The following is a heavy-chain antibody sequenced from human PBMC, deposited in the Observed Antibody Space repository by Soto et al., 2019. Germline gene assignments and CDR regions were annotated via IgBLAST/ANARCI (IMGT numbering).Heavy chain of an antibody. J-gene: IGHJ4*02. CDR1: GGAFRRYS. Sequence: SVKVSCKASGGAFRRYSVSWVRQAPGQGLEWIGGVVPVFNTSNYSLKFQGRVAIFADLSTSTVFMELRSLRSEDTALYYCARGDEMTAVTIFEYWGQGTLVTVSS. CDR3: ARGDEMTAVTIFEY. V-gene: IGHV1-69*01. CDR2: VVPVFNTS. D-gene: IGHD4-17*01.